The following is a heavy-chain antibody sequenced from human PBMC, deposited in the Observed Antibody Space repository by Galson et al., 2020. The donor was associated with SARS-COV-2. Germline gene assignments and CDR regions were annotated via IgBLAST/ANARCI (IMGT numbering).Heavy chain of an antibody. D-gene: IGHD1-7*01. J-gene: IGHJ4*02. CDR1: GFTFSDFY. V-gene: IGHV3-11*06. Sequence: GESLKISCTASGFTFSDFYMSWIRQAPGKGLEWVSYISTTGGYTTYADSVKGRFTISRDNAKNSLFLQVNSLRVEDTAVYYCARDDYHGNSALDYWGQGTLVTVSS. CDR3: ARDDYHGNSALDY. CDR2: ISTTGGYT.